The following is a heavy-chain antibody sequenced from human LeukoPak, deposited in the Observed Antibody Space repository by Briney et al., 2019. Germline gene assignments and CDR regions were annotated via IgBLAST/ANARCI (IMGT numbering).Heavy chain of an antibody. CDR1: RFTFSSYS. V-gene: IGHV3-21*04. Sequence: GGSLRLSCAASRFTFSSYSMNWVRQAPGKGLEWVSSISSSSSYIYYADSVKGRFTISRDNAKNSLYLQMNSQRAEDTALYYCAKDITGTKWGFDYWGQGTLVTVSS. J-gene: IGHJ4*02. D-gene: IGHD4-17*01. CDR2: ISSSSSYI. CDR3: AKDITGTKWGFDY.